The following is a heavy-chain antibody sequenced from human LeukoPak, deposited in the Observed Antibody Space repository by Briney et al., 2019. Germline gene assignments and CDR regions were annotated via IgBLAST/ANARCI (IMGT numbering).Heavy chain of an antibody. CDR3: AREPYCSSTSCPPADY. J-gene: IGHJ4*02. D-gene: IGHD2-2*01. CDR1: GYTFTSYG. Sequence: ASVKVSCKASGYTFTSYGISWVRQAPGQGLEWMGWISAYNGNTNYAQELQGRVTMTTDTSTSTAYMELRSLRSDDTAVYYCAREPYCSSTSCPPADYWGQGTLVTVSS. V-gene: IGHV1-18*04. CDR2: ISAYNGNT.